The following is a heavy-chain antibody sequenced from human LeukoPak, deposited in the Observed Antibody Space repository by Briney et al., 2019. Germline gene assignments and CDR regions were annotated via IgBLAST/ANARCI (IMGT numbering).Heavy chain of an antibody. J-gene: IGHJ4*02. V-gene: IGHV3-23*01. CDR1: GFTFSNYA. Sequence: PGGSLRLSCAASGFTFSNYAMSWVRQAPGKGLEWVSTISGSSGSTYYADSVKGRFTISRDNSKNTLYLQMNSLRAEDTAVYYCARERGLEFLTYWGQGTLVTVSS. CDR2: ISGSSGST. D-gene: IGHD1-1*01. CDR3: ARERGLEFLTY.